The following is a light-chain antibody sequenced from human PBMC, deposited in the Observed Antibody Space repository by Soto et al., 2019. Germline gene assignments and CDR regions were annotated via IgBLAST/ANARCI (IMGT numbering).Light chain of an antibody. Sequence: DIVLTPSPVTLSLYPGERATLSCRASQSVSGYLVWYQQKPGQAPRLLIYDASTRAAGIPARFIGSGSGTDFTLTISSLEPEDSAVYYCQQHLGRHTFGQGTKVDIK. CDR2: DAS. V-gene: IGKV3-11*01. CDR1: QSVSGY. CDR3: QQHLGRHT. J-gene: IGKJ1*01.